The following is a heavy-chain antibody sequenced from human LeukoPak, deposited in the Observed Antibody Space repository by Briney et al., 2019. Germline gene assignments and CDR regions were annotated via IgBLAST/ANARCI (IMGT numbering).Heavy chain of an antibody. CDR2: TYYRSKWYN. CDR3: VKYQSRTGAFDY. J-gene: IGHJ4*02. D-gene: IGHD1-14*01. CDR1: GDSVSSNSAA. V-gene: IGHV6-1*01. Sequence: SQTLSLTCAISGDSVSSNSAAWSWSRQSPSRGLEWLGRTYYRSKWYNDYAESVQSRIAINPDTSKNQFSLQLNSVTPEDTAVYYCVKYQSRTGAFDYWGQGTLVTVSS.